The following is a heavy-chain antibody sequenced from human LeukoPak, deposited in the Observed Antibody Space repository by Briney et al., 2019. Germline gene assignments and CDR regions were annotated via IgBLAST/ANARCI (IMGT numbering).Heavy chain of an antibody. CDR2: IDWDDDK. D-gene: IGHD4-17*01. V-gene: IGHV2-70*01. CDR3: ARIPDYGFGWFDP. CDR1: GFSLRTRGMC. Sequence: SGPTLVNPTPTLTLTCTFSGFSLRTRGMCVSWIRHPPGKTLEWLTPIDWDDDKYYSTSLKTRLTISKDTSKNQVVLTMTNMDPVDTATYYCARIPDYGFGWFDPWGQGTLVTVSS. J-gene: IGHJ5*02.